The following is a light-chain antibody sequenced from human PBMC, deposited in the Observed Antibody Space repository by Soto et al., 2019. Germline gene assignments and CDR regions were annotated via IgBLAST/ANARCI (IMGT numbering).Light chain of an antibody. CDR3: MQALQTPLT. CDR2: LGS. CDR1: QSLLHSNGYNY. V-gene: IGKV2-28*01. J-gene: IGKJ4*01. Sequence: DIVMTQSPLSLPVTPGEPASISCRSSQSLLHSNGYNYLDWYLQKPGQSPQLLIYLGSNRASGVPERFSGSGSGTAFTLKISRVEAEDVGVYYCMQALQTPLTFGGGTKVEIK.